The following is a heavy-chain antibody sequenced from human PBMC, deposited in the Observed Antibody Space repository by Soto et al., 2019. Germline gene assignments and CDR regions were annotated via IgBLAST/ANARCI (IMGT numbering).Heavy chain of an antibody. CDR3: ARNSIAAAGGYYGMDV. V-gene: IGHV1-69*01. Sequence: QVQLVQSGAEVKKPGSSVKVSCKASGGTFSSYAISWVRQAPGQGLEWMGGIIPIFGTANYAQKYQGRVTITADESTSTAYMELSSLRSEDTAVYSCARNSIAAAGGYYGMDVWGQGTTVTVSS. CDR1: GGTFSSYA. D-gene: IGHD6-13*01. CDR2: IIPIFGTA. J-gene: IGHJ6*02.